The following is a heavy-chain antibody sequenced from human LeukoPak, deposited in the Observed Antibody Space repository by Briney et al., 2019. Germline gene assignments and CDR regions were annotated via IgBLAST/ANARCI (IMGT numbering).Heavy chain of an antibody. CDR2: VYHSGST. CDR1: GGSISSSNW. CDR3: ARREYYDSTGFFDY. J-gene: IGHJ4*02. V-gene: IGHV4-4*02. Sequence: SETLSLTCAVSGGSISSSNWWSWVRQPPGKELEWIGEVYHSGSTNFNPSLKSRVTISVDKSKNQFSLKLSSVTAADTAVYHCARREYYDSTGFFDYWGQGTLVTVSS. D-gene: IGHD3-22*01.